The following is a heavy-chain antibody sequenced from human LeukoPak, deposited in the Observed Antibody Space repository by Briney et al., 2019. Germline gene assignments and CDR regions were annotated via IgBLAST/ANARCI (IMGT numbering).Heavy chain of an antibody. Sequence: GGSLRLSCAASGFTFSSYWMHWVRQAPGKGLVWVSRINSDGSSTSYADSVKGRFTISRDNAKNTLYLQMNSLRAEDTAVYYCARGDRDLLDYYYYMDVWGKGTTVTISS. CDR1: GFTFSSYW. CDR2: INSDGSST. D-gene: IGHD3-3*01. J-gene: IGHJ6*03. V-gene: IGHV3-74*01. CDR3: ARGDRDLLDYYYYMDV.